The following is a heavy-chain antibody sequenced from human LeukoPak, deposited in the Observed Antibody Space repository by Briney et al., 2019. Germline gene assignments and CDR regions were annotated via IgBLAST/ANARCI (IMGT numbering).Heavy chain of an antibody. CDR1: GFTFSSYG. Sequence: PGGSLRLSCGASGFTFSSYGMHWVRQAPGKGLEWVAVIRYDGSNKYYADSVKGRFTISRDNSKNTLYLQMNSLRAEDTAVYYCAREPLIQEPYYFDYWGQGTLVTVSS. J-gene: IGHJ4*02. CDR3: AREPLIQEPYYFDY. CDR2: IRYDGSNK. V-gene: IGHV3-33*01. D-gene: IGHD1-26*01.